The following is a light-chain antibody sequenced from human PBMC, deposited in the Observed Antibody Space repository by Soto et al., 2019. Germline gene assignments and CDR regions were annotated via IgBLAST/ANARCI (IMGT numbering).Light chain of an antibody. J-gene: IGLJ3*02. Sequence: QSVLTQPPSVSAAPGQKVTISCSGSSSNIGNKYVSWYQQLPGTAPKLLIYENNKRPSGIPDRFSGSKSGTAATLGITGLQTGDEAEYYCGTWDSSLSAGGVFGGGTKLTVL. CDR2: ENN. CDR1: SSNIGNKY. V-gene: IGLV1-51*02. CDR3: GTWDSSLSAGGV.